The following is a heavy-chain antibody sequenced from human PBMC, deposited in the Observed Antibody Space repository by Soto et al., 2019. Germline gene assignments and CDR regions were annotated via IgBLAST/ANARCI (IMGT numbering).Heavy chain of an antibody. J-gene: IGHJ4*02. Sequence: GGSLRLCCAASGFTFSSYGMHWVRQAPGKGLEWVAVISYDGSNKYYADSVKGRFTISRDNSKNTPYLQMNSLRAEDTAVYYCAKGSIAAAGTFDYWGQGTLVTVSS. CDR2: ISYDGSNK. V-gene: IGHV3-30*18. D-gene: IGHD6-13*01. CDR1: GFTFSSYG. CDR3: AKGSIAAAGTFDY.